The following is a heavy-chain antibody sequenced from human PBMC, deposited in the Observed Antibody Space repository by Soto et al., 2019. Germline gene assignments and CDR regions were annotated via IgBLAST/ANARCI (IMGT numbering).Heavy chain of an antibody. CDR2: IWYDGSNK. D-gene: IGHD3-9*01. J-gene: IGHJ6*02. CDR3: ARADILRYFDWFPAGSQYGMDV. V-gene: IGHV3-33*01. CDR1: GFTFSSYG. Sequence: QVQLVESGGGVVQPGRSLRLSCAASGFTFSSYGMHWVRQAPGKGLEWVAVIWYDGSNKYYADSVKGRFTISRDNSKNTLYLQMNSLRAEDTAVYYCARADILRYFDWFPAGSQYGMDVWGQGTTVTVSS.